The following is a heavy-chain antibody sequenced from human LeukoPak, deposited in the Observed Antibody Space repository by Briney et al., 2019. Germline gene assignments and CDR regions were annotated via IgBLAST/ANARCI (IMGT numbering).Heavy chain of an antibody. CDR3: AKDRREWIVATAIDY. CDR1: GFTFSSYG. Sequence: PGRSLRLSCAASGFTFSSYGMHWVRRAPGKGLEWVAVISYDGSNKYYADSVKGRFTISRDNSKNTLYLQMNSLRAEDTAVYYCAKDRREWIVATAIDYWGQGTLATVSS. D-gene: IGHD5-12*01. J-gene: IGHJ4*02. V-gene: IGHV3-30*18. CDR2: ISYDGSNK.